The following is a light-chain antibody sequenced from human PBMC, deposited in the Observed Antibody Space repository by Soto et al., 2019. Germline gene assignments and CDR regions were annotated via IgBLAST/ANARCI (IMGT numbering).Light chain of an antibody. Sequence: DIQLTQSPSFLSASVLEMVTITCRASHGISNYLAWYQHKPGRAPKLLIYKASSLESGVPSRFSGSGSGTEFTLTISSLQPDDFATYYCQQYNSYWTFGQGTKVDIK. CDR1: HGISNY. J-gene: IGKJ1*01. CDR3: QQYNSYWT. CDR2: KAS. V-gene: IGKV1-5*03.